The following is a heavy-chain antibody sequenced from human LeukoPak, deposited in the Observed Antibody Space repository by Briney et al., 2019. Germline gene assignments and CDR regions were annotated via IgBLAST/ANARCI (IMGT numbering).Heavy chain of an antibody. Sequence: SETLSLTCTVSGVSISSSNSYWGWIRQPPGKGLEWIGSIYYTGNTYYNASLKSQVSISIDTSKNQFSLKLTSVTAADTAVYYCARGVARSSKFHFSYYFDYWGQGTLVTVSS. J-gene: IGHJ4*02. D-gene: IGHD6-6*01. V-gene: IGHV4-39*07. CDR1: GVSISSSNSY. CDR2: IYYTGNT. CDR3: ARGVARSSKFHFSYYFDY.